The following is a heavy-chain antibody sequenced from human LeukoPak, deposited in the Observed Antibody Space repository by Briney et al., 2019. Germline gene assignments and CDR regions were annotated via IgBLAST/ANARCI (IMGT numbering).Heavy chain of an antibody. D-gene: IGHD6-6*01. V-gene: IGHV5-51*01. CDR3: ARDNELDDGYYYYYMDV. J-gene: IGHJ6*03. Sequence: GESLKISCKGSGYSFTSYWIGWVRQMPGKGLEWMGIIYPGDSDTRYSPSFQGQVTISADKSISTAYLQWSSLKASDTAVYYCARDNELDDGYYYYYMDVWGKGTTVTVSS. CDR2: IYPGDSDT. CDR1: GYSFTSYW.